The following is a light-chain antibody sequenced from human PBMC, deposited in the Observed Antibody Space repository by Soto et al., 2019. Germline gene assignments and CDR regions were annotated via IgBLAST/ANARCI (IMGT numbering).Light chain of an antibody. CDR3: QQYKSWPPLT. CDR2: GAS. Sequence: EIVMTQSPDILSVSPGERATLSCRASQSVSNNLAWYQQKPGQAPRLLIYGASTRATGIPDRFSGSGSGTEFTLTISSLQSDDFALYYCQQYKSWPPLTFGGGTKVEIK. V-gene: IGKV3D-15*01. J-gene: IGKJ4*01. CDR1: QSVSNN.